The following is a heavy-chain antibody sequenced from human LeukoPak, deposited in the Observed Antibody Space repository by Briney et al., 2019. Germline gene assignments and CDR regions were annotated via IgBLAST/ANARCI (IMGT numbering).Heavy chain of an antibody. CDR1: GFPFSSYW. Sequence: GGSLRLSCVASGFPFSSYWRTWVRQAPGKGLEWVANIKQDGSKKSYVDSVKGRFTISRDNAKNSLYLQMNSLRAEDTAIYYCTRVGYIDEGIDYWGQGTLVTVSS. V-gene: IGHV3-7*04. D-gene: IGHD5-24*01. J-gene: IGHJ4*02. CDR3: TRVGYIDEGIDY. CDR2: IKQDGSKK.